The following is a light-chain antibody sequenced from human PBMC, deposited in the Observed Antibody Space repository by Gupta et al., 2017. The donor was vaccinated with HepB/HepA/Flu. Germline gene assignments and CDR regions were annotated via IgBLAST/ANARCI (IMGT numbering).Light chain of an antibody. CDR2: AAS. Sequence: DIQMSQSPSALSASVGDRVTITYRASQSISSNLKWYQQKPGKAPRLLIYAASRMKSGVPARFSGSGSGTEFTLTISRLQPEDFATYYCQQSDSTPLTFGQGTKVEVK. CDR3: QQSDSTPLT. J-gene: IGKJ1*01. V-gene: IGKV1-39*01. CDR1: QSISSN.